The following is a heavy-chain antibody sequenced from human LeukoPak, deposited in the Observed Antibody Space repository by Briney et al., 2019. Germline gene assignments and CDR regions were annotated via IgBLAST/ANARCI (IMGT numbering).Heavy chain of an antibody. Sequence: GGSLRLSCAASGFTVSSNYMSWVRQAPGKGLEWVSVIYSGGTTYYADSVKGRFTFSRDNSKNTLYLQVNSPRAEDTAVYYCAREAGKWDLNDDYWGQGTLVTVSS. J-gene: IGHJ4*02. CDR3: AREAGKWDLNDDY. D-gene: IGHD1-26*01. CDR2: IYSGGTT. V-gene: IGHV3-53*01. CDR1: GFTVSSNY.